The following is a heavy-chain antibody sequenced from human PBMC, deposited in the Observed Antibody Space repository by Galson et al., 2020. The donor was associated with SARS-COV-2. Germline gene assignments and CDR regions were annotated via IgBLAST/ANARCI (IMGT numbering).Heavy chain of an antibody. CDR1: GYTFTTYA. D-gene: IGHD3-3*01. J-gene: IGHJ4*02. CDR3: ARGPTEDFWGGTLMENYLDF. Sequence: ASVKVSCKSSGYTFTTYAIHWVRQDPGQRLEWMGWINAGNGNTKYSQMFQGRVTITRDTSASTAYMELSSLRSEDTAVYYCARGPTEDFWGGTLMENYLDFWGQGTLVTVSS. V-gene: IGHV1-3*01. CDR2: INAGNGNT.